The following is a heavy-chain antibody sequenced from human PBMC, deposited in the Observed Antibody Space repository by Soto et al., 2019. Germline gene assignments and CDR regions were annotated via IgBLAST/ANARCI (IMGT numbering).Heavy chain of an antibody. CDR3: ARDLGYSSSSSYYYYGMDV. J-gene: IGHJ6*02. D-gene: IGHD6-6*01. CDR2: IYYSGST. Sequence: QVQLQESGPGLVTPSETLSLTCTVSGGSISSYYWSWIRQPPGKGLEWIGYIYYSGSTNYNPSHKSRLTISVDTSKNQFSLQLSSVSAADTAVYYCARDLGYSSSSSYYYYGMDVWGQGTTVPVSS. CDR1: GGSISSYY. V-gene: IGHV4-59*01.